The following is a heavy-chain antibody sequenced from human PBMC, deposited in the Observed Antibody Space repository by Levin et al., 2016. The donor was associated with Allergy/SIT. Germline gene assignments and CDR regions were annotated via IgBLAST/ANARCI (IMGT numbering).Heavy chain of an antibody. CDR1: GGSISGYY. J-gene: IGHJ5*02. D-gene: IGHD1-1*01. CDR3: AVEEGTLKPHFDP. CDR2: IYYSGTT. V-gene: IGHV4-59*01. Sequence: GSLRLSCTVSGGSISGYYWNWIRQPPGKGLEWIGYIYYSGTTNYNPSLKSRVAISVDTSKNQFSLKLSSVTAADTAVYYCAVEEGTLKPHFDPWGQGTLVTVSS.